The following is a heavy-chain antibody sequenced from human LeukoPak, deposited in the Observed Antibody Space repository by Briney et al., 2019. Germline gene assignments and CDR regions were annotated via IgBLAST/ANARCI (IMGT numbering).Heavy chain of an antibody. CDR2: ISAYNGNT. Sequence: ASVKVSCKASGYTFTSYGISWVRQAPGQGLEWMGWISAYNGNTNYAQKFQGRVTITTDESTSTAYMELSSLRSEDTAVYYCARSYDLDYWGQGTLVTVSS. D-gene: IGHD5-12*01. CDR3: ARSYDLDY. J-gene: IGHJ4*02. CDR1: GYTFTSYG. V-gene: IGHV1-18*01.